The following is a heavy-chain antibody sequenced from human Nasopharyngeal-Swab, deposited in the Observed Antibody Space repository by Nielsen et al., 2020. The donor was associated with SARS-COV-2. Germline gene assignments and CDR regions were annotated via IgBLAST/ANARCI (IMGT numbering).Heavy chain of an antibody. D-gene: IGHD6-6*01. Sequence: SETLSLTCAVYGGSFSGYYWSWIRQPPGKGLEWIGYIYYSGSTNYNPSLKSRVTISVDTSKNQFSLKLSSVTAADTAVYYCARLDSSSSGGFDYWGQGTLVTVSS. CDR3: ARLDSSSSGGFDY. CDR1: GGSFSGYY. CDR2: IYYSGST. V-gene: IGHV4-59*01. J-gene: IGHJ4*02.